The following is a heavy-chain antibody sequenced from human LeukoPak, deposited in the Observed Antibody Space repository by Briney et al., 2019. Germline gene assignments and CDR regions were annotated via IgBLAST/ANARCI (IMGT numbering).Heavy chain of an antibody. J-gene: IGHJ4*02. D-gene: IGHD3-22*01. CDR3: ARGRGVPYYYDSSGYYPADY. CDR1: GGSISSGGYY. V-gene: IGHV4-30-4*08. CDR2: IYYSGST. Sequence: SETLSLTCTVSGGSISSGGYYWSWIRQHPGKGLEWIGYIYYSGSTYYNPSLKSRVTISVDTSKNQFSLKLSSVTAADTAVYYCARGRGVPYYYDSSGYYPADYWGQGTLVTVSS.